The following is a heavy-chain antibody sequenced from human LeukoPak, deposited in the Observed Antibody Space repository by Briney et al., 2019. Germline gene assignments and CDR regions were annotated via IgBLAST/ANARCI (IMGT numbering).Heavy chain of an antibody. CDR2: ISGSGGST. D-gene: IGHD4-17*01. Sequence: GGSLRLSCAASGFTFSSYAMSWVRQAPVKGLEWVSAISGSGGSTYYADSVKGRFTISRDNSKNTLYLQMNSLRAEDTAVYYCAKGDGGYMNFDYWGQGTLVTVSS. CDR1: GFTFSSYA. V-gene: IGHV3-23*01. J-gene: IGHJ4*02. CDR3: AKGDGGYMNFDY.